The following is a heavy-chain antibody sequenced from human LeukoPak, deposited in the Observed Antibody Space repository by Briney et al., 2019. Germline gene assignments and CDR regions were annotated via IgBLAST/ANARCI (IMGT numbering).Heavy chain of an antibody. D-gene: IGHD2-2*01. V-gene: IGHV3-23*01. J-gene: IGHJ4*02. CDR2: ISGSGGST. CDR3: AKDRSYCSSTSCYVGNFHY. Sequence: GGSLRLSCAASGFTFSSYAMSWVRQAPGKGLEWASAISGSGGSTYYADSVKGRFTISRDNSKNTLYLQMNSLRAEDTAVYYCAKDRSYCSSTSCYVGNFHYWGQGTLVTVSS. CDR1: GFTFSSYA.